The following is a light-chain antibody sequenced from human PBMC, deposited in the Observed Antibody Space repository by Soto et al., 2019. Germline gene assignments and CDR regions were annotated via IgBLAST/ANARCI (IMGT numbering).Light chain of an antibody. CDR1: QDISNY. CDR3: QQYDHLPLT. J-gene: IGKJ4*01. V-gene: IGKV1-33*01. Sequence: DIQMTQSPSSLSASVGDRVTITCQASQDISNYLNWYQQKPGKAPKLLIYDASNLETGVPSRFSGSGSGTDFTLIISSMQPVDIATYYCQQYDHLPLTFGGGTKVEIK. CDR2: DAS.